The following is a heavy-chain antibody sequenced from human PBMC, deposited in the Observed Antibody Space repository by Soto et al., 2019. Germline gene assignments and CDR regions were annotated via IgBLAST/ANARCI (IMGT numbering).Heavy chain of an antibody. CDR2: ISSNGGST. Sequence: GGSLRLSCAASGFTFSSYAMHWVRQAPGKGLEYVSAISSNGGSTYYADSVKGRFTISRDNSKNTLYLQMGSLRAEDMAVYYCARGGWYYDILTEGSMDVWSQGTAVTVSS. V-gene: IGHV3-64*02. CDR3: ARGGWYYDILTEGSMDV. J-gene: IGHJ6*02. D-gene: IGHD3-9*01. CDR1: GFTFSSYA.